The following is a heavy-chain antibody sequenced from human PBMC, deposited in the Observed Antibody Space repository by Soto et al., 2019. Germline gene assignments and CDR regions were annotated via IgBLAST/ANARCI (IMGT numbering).Heavy chain of an antibody. Sequence: GGSLRLSCAASGFTFSSYGISWIRLSPGKGLEWVSVISGGGDTTYYTPSVKGRFTISRDDFRNTSYLQMNSLRTEDTAIYYCAKLRDFVVLPAGILDPRGQGTLVTVSS. J-gene: IGHJ5*02. CDR1: GFTFSSYG. CDR3: AKLRDFVVLPAGILDP. D-gene: IGHD2-8*01. CDR2: ISGGGDTT. V-gene: IGHV3-23*01.